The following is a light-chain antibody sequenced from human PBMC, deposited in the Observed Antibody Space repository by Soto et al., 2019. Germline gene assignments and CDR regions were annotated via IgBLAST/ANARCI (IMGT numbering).Light chain of an antibody. J-gene: IGKJ5*01. V-gene: IGKV3-15*01. CDR2: DTS. CDR1: QSVSSSY. CDR3: QQYSNWPPIT. Sequence: EIVLTQSPGTLSLSPGERTTLSCRPSQSVSSSYLAWYQQKPGQAPRLLIYDTSTRATGIPARFSGSGSGTEFTLTISSLQSEDFAVYYCQQYSNWPPITFGQGTRLEIK.